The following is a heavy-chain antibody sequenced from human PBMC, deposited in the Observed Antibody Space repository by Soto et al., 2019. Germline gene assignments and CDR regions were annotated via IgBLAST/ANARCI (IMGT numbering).Heavy chain of an antibody. D-gene: IGHD6-13*01. V-gene: IGHV3-30-3*01. CDR2: ISYDGSNK. CDR1: GFTFSSYA. CDR3: ARDLGYSSSWYVY. J-gene: IGHJ4*02. Sequence: PGGSLRLSCAAFGFTFSSYAMHWVRQAPGKGLEWVAVISYDGSNKYYADSVKGRFTISRDNSKNTLYLQMNSLRAEDTAVYYCARDLGYSSSWYVYWGQGTLVTVSS.